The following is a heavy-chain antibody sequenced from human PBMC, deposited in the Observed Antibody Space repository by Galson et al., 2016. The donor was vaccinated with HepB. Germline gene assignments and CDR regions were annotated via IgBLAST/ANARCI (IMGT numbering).Heavy chain of an antibody. CDR2: INHSGTT. CDR1: GGSLGGYY. Sequence: SETLSLTCAVYGGSLGGYYWTWIRQPPGKGLEWIGEINHSGTTNYNPSLNSRVTISLGTSNNQFSLRLTSVTAADTAVYYCARGVELDTIDAFDIWGQGTMVTVSS. CDR3: ARGVELDTIDAFDI. V-gene: IGHV4-34*01. D-gene: IGHD3/OR15-3a*01. J-gene: IGHJ3*02.